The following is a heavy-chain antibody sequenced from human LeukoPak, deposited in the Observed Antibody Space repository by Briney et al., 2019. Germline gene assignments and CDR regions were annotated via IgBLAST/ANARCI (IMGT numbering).Heavy chain of an antibody. CDR3: ARGDRWLQFSLDH. Sequence: PSETLSLTCTVSGGSISSYYWSWIRQPPGKGLEWIGYIYYRGSTDYNPSLKSRVTISVDMSKSQFSLKLSSLTAADTAVYYCARGDRWLQFSLDHWGQGTLVTASS. D-gene: IGHD5-24*01. V-gene: IGHV4-59*01. J-gene: IGHJ4*02. CDR2: IYYRGST. CDR1: GGSISSYY.